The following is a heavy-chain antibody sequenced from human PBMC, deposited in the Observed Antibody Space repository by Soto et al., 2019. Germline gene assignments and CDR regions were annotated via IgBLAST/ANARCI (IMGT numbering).Heavy chain of an antibody. V-gene: IGHV4-34*01. CDR1: GGSFSGYY. CDR2: INHSGST. CDR3: ARGRSAALLNYYYYYYMEV. Sequence: PSETLSLTCAVYGGSFSGYYWSWIRQPPGKGLEWIGEINHSGSTNYNPSLKSRVTISVDTSKNQFSLKLSSVTAADTAVYYCARGRSAALLNYYYYYYMEVWGKGTTVTV. J-gene: IGHJ6*03.